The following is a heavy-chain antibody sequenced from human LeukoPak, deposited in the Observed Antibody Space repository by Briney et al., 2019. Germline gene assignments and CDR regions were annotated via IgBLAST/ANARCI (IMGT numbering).Heavy chain of an antibody. CDR1: GGSFSGYY. Sequence: SETLSLTCAVYGGSFSGYYWSWIRQAAGKGLEWIGRINTSGNTNYNPSLKSRVSLSVDTSKNQFSLKLSSVTAADTAVYYCARIYCDGGGCYWFDPWGQGTLVTVSS. D-gene: IGHD2-15*01. J-gene: IGHJ5*02. CDR2: INTSGNT. CDR3: ARIYCDGGGCYWFDP. V-gene: IGHV4-59*10.